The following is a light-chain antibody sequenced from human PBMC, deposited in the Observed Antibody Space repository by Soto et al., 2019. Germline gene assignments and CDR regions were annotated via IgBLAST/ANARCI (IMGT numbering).Light chain of an antibody. V-gene: IGLV1-51*01. J-gene: IGLJ2*01. CDR3: GTWDSSLSAVV. CDR1: SSNIGNNY. Sequence: QAVVTQPPSVSAAPGQKVTISCSGSSSNIGNNYVSWYQQLPGTAPKLLIYDNTKRPSGIPDRFSGSKSGTSATLGITGLQTGDEADYFCGTWDSSLSAVVFGGGTKVTVL. CDR2: DNT.